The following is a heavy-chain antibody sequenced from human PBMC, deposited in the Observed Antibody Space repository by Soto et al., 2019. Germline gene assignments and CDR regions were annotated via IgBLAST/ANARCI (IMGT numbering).Heavy chain of an antibody. D-gene: IGHD3-3*01. J-gene: IGHJ4*02. Sequence: SVKVSFKASGGTFISYAIIWVRQAPGQGLEWMGGIIPIFGTANYAQKFQGRVTITADESTSTAYMELSSLRSEDTAVYYCASRPGVAKSRYDYWGQGTLVTVSS. V-gene: IGHV1-69*01. CDR2: IIPIFGTA. CDR1: GGTFISYA. CDR3: ASRPGVAKSRYDY.